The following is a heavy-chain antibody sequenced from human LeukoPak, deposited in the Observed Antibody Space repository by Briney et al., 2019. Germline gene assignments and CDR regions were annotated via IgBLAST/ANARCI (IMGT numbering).Heavy chain of an antibody. CDR2: IYYSGNT. D-gene: IGHD3-3*01. V-gene: IGHV4-59*01. CDR3: ASIDFWSGFNWFDP. Sequence: PSETLSLTCTVSGGSISSSYWSWIRQPPGKGLEWIGYIYYSGNTNYNPSLQSRVTVSVDTSKNQFSLKLSSVTAADTAVYYCASIDFWSGFNWFDPWGQGTLVTVSS. J-gene: IGHJ5*02. CDR1: GGSISSSY.